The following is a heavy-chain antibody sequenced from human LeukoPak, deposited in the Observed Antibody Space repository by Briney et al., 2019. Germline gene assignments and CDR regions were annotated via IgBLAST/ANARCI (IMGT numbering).Heavy chain of an antibody. CDR1: GLTVSSNF. J-gene: IGHJ4*02. V-gene: IGHV3-53*01. Sequence: GGSLRLSCAATGLTVSSNFMSWVRQAPGKGLEWVSVIYGGGSTYYADSVKGRFTISRDTPKNTLYLQMNSLRAEDTAVYYCAKAAYYDFWSGYPDYWGQGTLVTVSS. CDR2: IYGGGST. D-gene: IGHD3-3*01. CDR3: AKAAYYDFWSGYPDY.